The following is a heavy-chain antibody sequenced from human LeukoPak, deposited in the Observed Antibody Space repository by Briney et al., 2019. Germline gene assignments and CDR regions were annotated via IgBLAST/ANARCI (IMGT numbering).Heavy chain of an antibody. J-gene: IGHJ4*02. CDR1: GGSISSSSYY. CDR3: ARHEVGLAAAGFDY. CDR2: IYYSGST. Sequence: SETLSLTCTVSGGSISSSSYYWGWIRQPPGKGLEWIGSIYYSGSTYYNPSLKSRVTISVDTSKNQFSLKLSSVTAADTAVYYCARHEVGLAAAGFDYWGQGTLATVSS. V-gene: IGHV4-39*01. D-gene: IGHD6-13*01.